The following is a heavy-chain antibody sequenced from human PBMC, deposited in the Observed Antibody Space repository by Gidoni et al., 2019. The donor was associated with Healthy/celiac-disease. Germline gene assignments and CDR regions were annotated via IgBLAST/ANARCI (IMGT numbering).Heavy chain of an antibody. CDR1: GFTFSSYE. J-gene: IGHJ6*02. Sequence: EVQLVESGGGLVQPGGSLRLSCAASGFTFSSYEMNWVRQAPGKGLEWVSYISSSGSTIYYADSVKGRFTISRDNAKNSLYLQMNSLRAEDTAVYYCAGGGGYCSSTSCPITLYYYGMDVWGQGTTVTVSS. CDR2: ISSSGSTI. D-gene: IGHD2-2*01. CDR3: AGGGGYCSSTSCPITLYYYGMDV. V-gene: IGHV3-48*03.